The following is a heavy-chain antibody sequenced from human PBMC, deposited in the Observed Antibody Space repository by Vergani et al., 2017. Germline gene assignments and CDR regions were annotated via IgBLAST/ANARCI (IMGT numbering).Heavy chain of an antibody. D-gene: IGHD2-21*01. CDR3: VREGSYCGSTTCRNPSYVYYYHMDV. V-gene: IGHV3-33*01. CDR2: IYYDGSKK. J-gene: IGHJ6*03. Sequence: QVQLVESGGGVVPPGRSLRLSCTSSGFTFITYAMHWVRQAPGKGLEWVAIIYYDGSKKYYADSVKGRFTISRDNSRNTLDLLMSSLRAEDTAIYYCVREGSYCGSTTCRNPSYVYYYHMDVWGEGTTVTVSS. CDR1: GFTFITYA.